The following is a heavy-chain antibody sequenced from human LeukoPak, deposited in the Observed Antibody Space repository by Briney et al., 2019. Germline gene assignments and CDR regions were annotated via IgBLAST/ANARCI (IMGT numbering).Heavy chain of an antibody. D-gene: IGHD3-10*01. J-gene: IGHJ4*01. V-gene: IGHV1-18*01. CDR2: ISAYNGNT. Sequence: ASVKVSCKASGYTFTSYGISWVRQAPGQGLEWMGWISAYNGNTNYAQKLQGRVTMTTDTSTSTAYMELRSLRSDDTAVYYCARDPRGHPYGSGSLRFDYXXXGTLVTVSS. CDR1: GYTFTSYG. CDR3: ARDPRGHPYGSGSLRFDY.